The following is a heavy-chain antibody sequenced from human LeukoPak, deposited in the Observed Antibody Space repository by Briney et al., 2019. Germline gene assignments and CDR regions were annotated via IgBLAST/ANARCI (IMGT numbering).Heavy chain of an antibody. CDR1: GGSFSGYY. D-gene: IGHD3-9*01. J-gene: IGHJ3*02. CDR2: INHSGST. CDR3: ARPLRYFDWQDAFDI. V-gene: IGHV4-34*01. Sequence: SETLSLTCAVYGGSFSGYYWSWIRQPPGKGLEWIGEINHSGSTNYNPSLKSRVTISVDTSKNQFSLKLSSVAAADTAVYYCARPLRYFDWQDAFDIWGQGTMVTVSS.